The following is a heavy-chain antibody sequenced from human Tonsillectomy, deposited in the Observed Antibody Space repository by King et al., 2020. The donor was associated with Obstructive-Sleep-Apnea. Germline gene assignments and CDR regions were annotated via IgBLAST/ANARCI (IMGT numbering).Heavy chain of an antibody. J-gene: IGHJ3*02. CDR1: GFSFSDSA. CDR3: TRHSYSGTYYAFDI. V-gene: IGHV3-73*01. Sequence: VQLVESGGGLVQPGGSLKLSCAASGFSFSDSAMHWVRQASGKGLEWGGRIRSKANSYSTAFSSSVKGRFTIPSGDSKTTAFLQMCSLKTEDTAVYYCTRHSYSGTYYAFDIWGRGTMVTVSS. D-gene: IGHD1-26*01. CDR2: IRSKANSYST.